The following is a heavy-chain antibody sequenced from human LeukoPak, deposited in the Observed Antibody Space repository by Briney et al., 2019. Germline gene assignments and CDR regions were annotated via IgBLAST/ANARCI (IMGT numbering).Heavy chain of an antibody. CDR2: IIPIFGTA. Sequence: ASVKVSCKASGATFSSYAISWVRQAPGQGLEWMGRIIPIFGTANYAQKFQGRVTITTDESTSTAYMELSSLRSEDTAVYYCAIGTTLVRGVIWGQGTLVTVSS. CDR3: AIGTTLVRGVI. D-gene: IGHD3-10*01. CDR1: GATFSSYA. V-gene: IGHV1-69*05. J-gene: IGHJ4*02.